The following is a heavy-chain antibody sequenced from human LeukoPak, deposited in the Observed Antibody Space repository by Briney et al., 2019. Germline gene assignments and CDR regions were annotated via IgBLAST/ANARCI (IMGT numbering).Heavy chain of an antibody. CDR2: IYHRGST. D-gene: IGHD3-22*01. Sequence: SETLSLTCAVSGYSISSGYYWGWIRQPPGKGLEWIGSIYHRGSTYYNPSLKRRDTISVHTSKHQFSLKLSSVTAADTAVYYCARGGYYDSSGYVDYWGQGTLVTVSS. V-gene: IGHV4-38-2*01. CDR3: ARGGYYDSSGYVDY. J-gene: IGHJ4*02. CDR1: GYSISSGYY.